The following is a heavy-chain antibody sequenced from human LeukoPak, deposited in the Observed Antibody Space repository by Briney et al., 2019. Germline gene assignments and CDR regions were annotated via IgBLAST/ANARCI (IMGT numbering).Heavy chain of an antibody. J-gene: IGHJ6*02. Sequence: GGSLRLSCTASGFTFGDYAMSWFRQAPGKGLEWVGFIRSKAYGWTTEYAASVKGRFTISRDDSKSIAYLQMNSLKTEDTAVYYCTRATAPLYCSSTSCQTDYYYYYGMDVWGQGTTVTVSS. CDR3: TRATAPLYCSSTSCQTDYYYYYGMDV. V-gene: IGHV3-49*03. CDR2: IRSKAYGWTT. CDR1: GFTFGDYA. D-gene: IGHD2-2*01.